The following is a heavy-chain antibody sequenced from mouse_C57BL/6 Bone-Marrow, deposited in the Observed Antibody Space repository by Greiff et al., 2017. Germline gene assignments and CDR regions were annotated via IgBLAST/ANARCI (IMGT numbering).Heavy chain of an antibody. J-gene: IGHJ3*01. Sequence: VKLQESGPGLVQPSPSLSITCTVSGFSLTSYGVHWVRQSPGKGLEWLGVIWRGGSTDYNAAFISRLSISKDNSKSQVFFKMNSLQADDTAIYYCARPMTLSYWGQGTLVTVSA. CDR2: IWRGGST. CDR3: ARPMTLSY. CDR1: GFSLTSYG. V-gene: IGHV2-2*01. D-gene: IGHD2-3*01.